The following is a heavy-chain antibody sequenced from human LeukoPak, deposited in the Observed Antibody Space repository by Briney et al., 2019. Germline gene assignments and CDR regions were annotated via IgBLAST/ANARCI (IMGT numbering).Heavy chain of an antibody. CDR2: IYYSGST. J-gene: IGHJ4*02. V-gene: IGHV4-59*08. CDR1: GGSISSYY. Sequence: KTSETLSLTCTVSGGSISSYYWSWIRQPPGKGLEWIGYIYYSGSTNYNPSLKSRVTISVDTSKNQFSLKLSSVTAADTAVYYCARTPKGLYDYVWGSYRSYYFDYWGQGTLVTVSS. CDR3: ARTPKGLYDYVWGSYRSYYFDY. D-gene: IGHD3-16*02.